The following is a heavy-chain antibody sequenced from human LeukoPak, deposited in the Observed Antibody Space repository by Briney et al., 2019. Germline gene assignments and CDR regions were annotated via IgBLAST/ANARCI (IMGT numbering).Heavy chain of an antibody. V-gene: IGHV4-30-4*08. J-gene: IGHJ5*02. CDR1: GGSISSGDYY. Sequence: SSQTLSLTCTVSGGSISSGDYYWSWIRQPPGKGLEWIGYIYYSGSTDYNPSLKSRVTISVDTSKNQFSLNLSSVTAADTAVYFCARGPYCSSTSCYRADSWFDPWGQGTLVTVSS. D-gene: IGHD2-2*02. CDR3: ARGPYCSSTSCYRADSWFDP. CDR2: IYYSGST.